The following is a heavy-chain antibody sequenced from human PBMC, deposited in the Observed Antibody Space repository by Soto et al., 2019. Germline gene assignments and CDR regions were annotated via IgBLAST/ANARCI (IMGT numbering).Heavy chain of an antibody. CDR3: ARDSSYVY. J-gene: IGHJ4*02. CDR1: GFTFSSYA. Sequence: QVQLVESGGGVVQPGRSLRLSCAASGFTFSSYAMHWVRQAPGKGLEWVAVISYDGSNKYYADSVKGRFTITRDNSKNTLYLQMNSLRAEDTAVYYCARDSSYVYWRQGTLVTVSS. D-gene: IGHD6-6*01. CDR2: ISYDGSNK. V-gene: IGHV3-30-3*01.